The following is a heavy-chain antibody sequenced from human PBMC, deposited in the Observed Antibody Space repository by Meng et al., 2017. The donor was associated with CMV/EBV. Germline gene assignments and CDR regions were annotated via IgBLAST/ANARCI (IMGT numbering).Heavy chain of an antibody. CDR3: PKDGYSSGWYHWFDP. Sequence: GGSLRLSCAASGFTFSSYGMHWVRQAPGKGLEWVAFIRYDGSNKYYADSVKGRFTISRDNSKNTLYLQMNSLRAEDTAVYYCPKDGYSSGWYHWFDPWGQGTLVTVSS. D-gene: IGHD6-19*01. CDR1: GFTFSSYG. V-gene: IGHV3-30*02. J-gene: IGHJ5*02. CDR2: IRYDGSNK.